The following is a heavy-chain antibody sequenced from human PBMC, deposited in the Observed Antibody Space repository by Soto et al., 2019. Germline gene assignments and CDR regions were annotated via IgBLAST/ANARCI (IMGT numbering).Heavy chain of an antibody. D-gene: IGHD6-13*01. CDR1: GGSISSYY. CDR2: IYYSGST. Sequence: SETLSLTCTVSGGSISSYYWSWIRQPPGKRLEWIGYIYYSGSTNYNPSLKSRVTISVDTSKNQFSLKLSSVTAADTAVYYCARSLAAAGTVLFDPWGQGTLVTVSS. J-gene: IGHJ5*02. CDR3: ARSLAAAGTVLFDP. V-gene: IGHV4-59*01.